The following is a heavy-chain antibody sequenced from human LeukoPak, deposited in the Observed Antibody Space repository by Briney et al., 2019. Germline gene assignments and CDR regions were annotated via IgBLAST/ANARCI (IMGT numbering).Heavy chain of an antibody. CDR1: GYTFTGYY. CDR3: ARVGGGSYGGGFWFDP. Sequence: GASVKVSCKASGYTFTGYYMHWVRQAPGQGLEWMGWINPNSGGTNHAQKFQGRVTMTRDTSISTAYMELSRLRSDDTAVYYCARVGGGSYGGGFWFDPWGQGTLVTVSS. D-gene: IGHD1-26*01. V-gene: IGHV1-2*02. CDR2: INPNSGGT. J-gene: IGHJ5*02.